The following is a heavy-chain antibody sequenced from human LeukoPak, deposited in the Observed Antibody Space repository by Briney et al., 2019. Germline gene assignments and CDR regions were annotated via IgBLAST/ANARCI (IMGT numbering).Heavy chain of an antibody. D-gene: IGHD3-10*01. Sequence: SETLSLTCAVSGYSISSGYYCGWIRQPPGKGLEWIGSIYHSGSTYYNPSLKSRVTISVDTSKNQFSLKLSSVTAADTAVYYCASYYGSGSYYKIPLNYWGQGTLVTVSS. CDR3: ASYYGSGSYYKIPLNY. CDR1: GYSISSGYY. J-gene: IGHJ4*02. V-gene: IGHV4-38-2*01. CDR2: IYHSGST.